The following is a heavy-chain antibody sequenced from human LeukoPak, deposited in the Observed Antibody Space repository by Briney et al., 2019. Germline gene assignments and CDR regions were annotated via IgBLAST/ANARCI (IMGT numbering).Heavy chain of an antibody. D-gene: IGHD3-22*01. CDR3: ASGEYYYDSSGR. J-gene: IGHJ4*02. Sequence: SETLSLTCAVYGGSFSGYYWSWIRQPPGKGLEWIGEINHSGSTNYNPSLKSRVTISVDTSKNQFSLKPSSVTAADTAVYYCASGEYYYDSSGRWGQGTLVTVSS. CDR1: GGSFSGYY. CDR2: INHSGST. V-gene: IGHV4-34*01.